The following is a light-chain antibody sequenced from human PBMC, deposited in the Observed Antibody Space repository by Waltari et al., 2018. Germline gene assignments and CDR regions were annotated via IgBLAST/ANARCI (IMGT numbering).Light chain of an antibody. V-gene: IGKV3-11*01. CDR3: QRRGDGPLLT. J-gene: IGKJ1*01. CDR2: DAS. Sequence: EIVLTQSPGTLSLSPGERATLSCRASQSVSSYLAWYQQKPGQAPRPLIYDASKRATGIPARLRGGGSGTDFTLTISSLEPEDFAVDYCQRRGDGPLLTFGQGTKVEIK. CDR1: QSVSSY.